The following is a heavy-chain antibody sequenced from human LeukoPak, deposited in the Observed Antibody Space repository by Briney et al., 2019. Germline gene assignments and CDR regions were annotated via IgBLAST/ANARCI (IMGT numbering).Heavy chain of an antibody. Sequence: GGSLGLSWAASGFTFGSYPLSWVGQAPGRGRDWVSAISGSGGSTYYADSVKGRFTISRDNSKNTLYLQMNSLRAEDTAVYYCAKDLKEYYYDSSGHDYWGQGTLVTVSS. V-gene: IGHV3-23*01. CDR1: GFTFGSYP. D-gene: IGHD3-22*01. CDR2: ISGSGGST. J-gene: IGHJ4*02. CDR3: AKDLKEYYYDSSGHDY.